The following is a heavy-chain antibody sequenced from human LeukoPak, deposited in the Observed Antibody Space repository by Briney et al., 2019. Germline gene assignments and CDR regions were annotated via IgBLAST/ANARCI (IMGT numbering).Heavy chain of an antibody. D-gene: IGHD5-18*01. J-gene: IGHJ3*02. CDR1: GFTFDDYA. CDR2: ISWNSGSI. V-gene: IGHV3-9*01. Sequence: GRSLRLSCAASGFTFDDYAMHWVRQAPGKGLEWVSGISWNSGSIGYADSVKGRFTISRDNAKNSLYLQMNSLRAEDTALYYCAKEYTAMVPLDAFDIRGQGTMVTVSS. CDR3: AKEYTAMVPLDAFDI.